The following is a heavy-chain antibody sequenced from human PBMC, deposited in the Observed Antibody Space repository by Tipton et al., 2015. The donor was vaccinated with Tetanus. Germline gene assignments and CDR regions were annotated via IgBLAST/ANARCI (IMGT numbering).Heavy chain of an antibody. CDR3: ARGLIDYFDY. J-gene: IGHJ4*02. CDR2: ISSSGHIK. Sequence: SLRLSCAASGFTFSNYYMSWIRQAPGKGLEWVSHISSSGHIKYDAGSLKGRFTISRDNAKNTLYLQMNSLRAEDTAVYFCARGLIDYFDYWGRGTLVPVSS. D-gene: IGHD2-21*01. V-gene: IGHV3-11*01. CDR1: GFTFSNYY.